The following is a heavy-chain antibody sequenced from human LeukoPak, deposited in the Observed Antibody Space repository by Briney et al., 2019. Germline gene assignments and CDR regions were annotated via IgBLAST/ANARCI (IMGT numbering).Heavy chain of an antibody. CDR1: GFTFDEYA. D-gene: IGHD6-19*01. J-gene: IGHJ6*02. CDR2: ISWNSGII. V-gene: IGHV3-9*01. CDR3: AKDKSHSSWTSRYYYYALDV. Sequence: GGSLRLSCAASGFTFDEYAIHWVRQAPGKGLEWVSGISWNSGIIGYADSVKGRFTISRDNAKNSLYLQMNSLRAEDTALYYCAKDKSHSSWTSRYYYYALDVWGQGTTVTVPS.